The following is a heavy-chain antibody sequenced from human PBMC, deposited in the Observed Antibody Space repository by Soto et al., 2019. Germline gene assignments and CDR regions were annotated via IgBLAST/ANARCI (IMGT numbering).Heavy chain of an antibody. Sequence: XGTLSLTCTVSGGSVSSGSYYWSWIRQPPGKGLEWIGYIYYSGSTNYNPSLKSRVTISVDTSKNQFSLKLSSVTAADTAVYYCARGAGSSSWYRGYYYGMDVWGQGTTVTSP. V-gene: IGHV4-61*01. J-gene: IGHJ6*02. CDR3: ARGAGSSSWYRGYYYGMDV. CDR2: IYYSGST. CDR1: GGSVSSGSYY. D-gene: IGHD6-13*01.